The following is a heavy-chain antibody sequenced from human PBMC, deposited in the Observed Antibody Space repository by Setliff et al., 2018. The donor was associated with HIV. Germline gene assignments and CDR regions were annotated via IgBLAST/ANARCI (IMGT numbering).Heavy chain of an antibody. Sequence: GGSLRLSCAASGFTFKNSAMSWVRQAPGEGLEWVPTISNSDGRTNYAASVKGRFTISRDNSKNTLYLQMNSLRDEDTAVYYCAKMAGRDGYDDAVDNWGQGTMVTVSS. CDR2: ISNSDGRT. J-gene: IGHJ3*02. V-gene: IGHV3-23*01. CDR3: AKMAGRDGYDDAVDN. CDR1: GFTFKNSA. D-gene: IGHD5-12*01.